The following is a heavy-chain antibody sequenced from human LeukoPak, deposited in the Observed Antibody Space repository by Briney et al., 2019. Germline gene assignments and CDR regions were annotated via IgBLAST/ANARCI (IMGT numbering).Heavy chain of an antibody. D-gene: IGHD7-27*01. CDR1: GGSIGTYY. CDR2: IFTTGGA. J-gene: IGHJ4*02. Sequence: PSETLSLTCTVSGGSIGTYYWSWIRQPAGKGPEWIGRIFTTGGANYNPSLKSRVTMSLDTSKNLFSLKLNSVTAADTAVYYCVRDGPSWGLLWGQGALVTVSS. V-gene: IGHV4-4*07. CDR3: VRDGPSWGLL.